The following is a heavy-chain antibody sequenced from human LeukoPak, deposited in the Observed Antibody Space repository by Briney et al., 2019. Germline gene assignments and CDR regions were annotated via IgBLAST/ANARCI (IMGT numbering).Heavy chain of an antibody. CDR3: AKDPAGTGIHYFHY. D-gene: IGHD1-1*01. Sequence: GGSLRLSCAASGFTFSSYAMSWVRQAPGTGLEWVSAISGSAGATNYADSVKGRFTISSDNSKNTLYLQMSSLRAEDTAVYYCAKDPAGTGIHYFHYWGQGTLVTVSS. CDR2: ISGSAGAT. V-gene: IGHV3-23*01. J-gene: IGHJ4*02. CDR1: GFTFSSYA.